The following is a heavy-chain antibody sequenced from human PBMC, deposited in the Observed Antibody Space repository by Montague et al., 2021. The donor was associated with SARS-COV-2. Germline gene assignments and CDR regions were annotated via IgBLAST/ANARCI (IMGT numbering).Heavy chain of an antibody. CDR3: ARDLGNLYDFRSTSYGMDV. CDR1: GGSISSGGYY. J-gene: IGHJ6*02. Sequence: TLSLTCTVSGGSISSGGYYWSWIRQHPGKGLEWIGYIYYSGSTXYNPSLKSRVTISVDTSKNQFSLKLSSVTAADTAVYYCARDLGNLYDFRSTSYGMDVWGQGTRLTVSS. V-gene: IGHV4-31*03. D-gene: IGHD3-3*01. CDR2: IYYSGST.